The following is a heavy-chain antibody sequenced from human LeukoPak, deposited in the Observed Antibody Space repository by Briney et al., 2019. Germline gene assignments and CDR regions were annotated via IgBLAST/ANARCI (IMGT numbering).Heavy chain of an antibody. V-gene: IGHV1-18*01. D-gene: IGHD2-15*01. CDR2: ISAYNGNT. CDR3: PRDHCSGGSCYSDY. Sequence: ASVKVSCKASGYTFTSYGISWVRQAPGQGLEWMGWISAYNGNTNYSQKLQGRSTMTTETSTSTAYMELRRLRSDDTAVYYCPRDHCSGGSCYSDYWGQGTLVTVSS. J-gene: IGHJ4*02. CDR1: GYTFTSYG.